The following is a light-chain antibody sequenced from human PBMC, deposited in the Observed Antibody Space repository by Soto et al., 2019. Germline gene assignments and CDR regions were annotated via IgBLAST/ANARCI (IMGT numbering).Light chain of an antibody. Sequence: EIVLTQSPDTLSLSPGXRATLSCRASQSVSGYLGWYQQKPGQAPRLLIYDASNRAYGVPARFRGSGSGTNFTLTIASLEPDDFAVYYCQQRSNWPYLTFGGGTKVDIK. CDR3: QQRSNWPYLT. J-gene: IGKJ4*01. CDR2: DAS. CDR1: QSVSGY. V-gene: IGKV3-11*01.